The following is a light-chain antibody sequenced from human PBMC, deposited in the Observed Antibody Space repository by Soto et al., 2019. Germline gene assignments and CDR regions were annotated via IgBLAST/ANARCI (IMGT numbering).Light chain of an antibody. V-gene: IGKV3-15*01. CDR2: VAS. Sequence: EIVMTQSPATLSVSPGERATLSCRASQSISNKLAWYQQKPGQAPRLLIYVASTRATGIPARFSGSGSGTEFTLTISSLQSEDFAVYYCHQRSSWPITFGQGTRLEIK. CDR1: QSISNK. CDR3: HQRSSWPIT. J-gene: IGKJ5*01.